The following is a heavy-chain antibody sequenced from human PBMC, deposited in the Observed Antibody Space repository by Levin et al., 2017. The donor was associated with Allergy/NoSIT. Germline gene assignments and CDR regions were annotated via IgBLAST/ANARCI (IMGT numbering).Heavy chain of an antibody. CDR2: ISYDGCSK. V-gene: IGHV3-30*18. D-gene: IGHD3-3*01. CDR3: AKGTDLLDWYFDL. CDR1: GLTFSNYG. J-gene: IGHJ2*01. Sequence: GESLKISCAAPGLTFSNYGMHWVRQAPGKGLEWLTVISYDGCSKYYSESVKGRFTISRDDSKKTLYLQMNSLRPEDTAVYYCAKGTDLLDWYFDLWGRGTLVTVSS.